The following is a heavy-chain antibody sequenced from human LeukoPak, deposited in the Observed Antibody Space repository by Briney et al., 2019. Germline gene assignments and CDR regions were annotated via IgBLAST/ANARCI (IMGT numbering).Heavy chain of an antibody. Sequence: SETLSLTCTVSGGSISSYYWSWIRQPPGKGLEWIGYIYYGGSTNYNPSLKSRVTISVDTSKNQFSLKLSSVTAADTAVYYCARDRRLEVRGAKVRDAFDIWGQGTMVTVSS. CDR3: ARDRRLEVRGAKVRDAFDI. CDR2: IYYGGST. J-gene: IGHJ3*02. D-gene: IGHD3-10*01. V-gene: IGHV4-59*01. CDR1: GGSISSYY.